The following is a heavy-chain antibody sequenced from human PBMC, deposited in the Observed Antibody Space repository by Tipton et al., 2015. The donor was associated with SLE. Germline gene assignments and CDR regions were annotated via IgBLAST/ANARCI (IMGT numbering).Heavy chain of an antibody. V-gene: IGHV3-7*05. CDR1: GLTFSSYW. D-gene: IGHD5-18*01. Sequence: SLRLSCAASGLTFSSYWMSWVRQAPGKGMEWVANIKQDGSEKYYVDSVKGRFTISRDNAKNSLYLQMNSLRAEDTAVYYCARDQAMVSYYFDYWGQGTLVTVSS. CDR3: ARDQAMVSYYFDY. J-gene: IGHJ4*02. CDR2: IKQDGSEK.